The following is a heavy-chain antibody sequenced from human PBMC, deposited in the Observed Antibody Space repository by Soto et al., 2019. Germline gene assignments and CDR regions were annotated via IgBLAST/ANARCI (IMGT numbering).Heavy chain of an antibody. CDR1: GDSITSNSYF. CDR3: ARVPSP. CDR2: IYYSGTT. V-gene: IGHV4-39*01. J-gene: IGHJ5*02. Sequence: SETLSLTCTVSGDSITSNSYFWAWIRQPPGKGLEWIGSIYYSGTTYYNPSLKSRVTISVDRSKNQFSLKLTSVTAADTAVYYCARVPSPWGQGTLVTVSS.